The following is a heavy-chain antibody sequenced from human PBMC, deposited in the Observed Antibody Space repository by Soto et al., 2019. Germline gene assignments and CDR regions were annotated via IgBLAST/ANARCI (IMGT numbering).Heavy chain of an antibody. CDR3: ARLSIAAAGTFGLYYYGMDV. CDR2: INHSGST. Sequence: ASETLSLTCAVYGGSLSGYYWSWIRQPPGKGLEWIGEINHSGSTNYNPSLKSRVTISVDTSKNQFSLKLSSVTAADTAVYYCARLSIAAAGTFGLYYYGMDVWGQGTTVTVS. CDR1: GGSLSGYY. V-gene: IGHV4-34*01. J-gene: IGHJ6*02. D-gene: IGHD6-13*01.